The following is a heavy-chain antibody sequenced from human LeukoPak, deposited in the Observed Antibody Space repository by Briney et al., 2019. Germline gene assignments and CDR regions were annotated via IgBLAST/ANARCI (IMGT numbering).Heavy chain of an antibody. V-gene: IGHV3-74*03. CDR1: GFTFSNYF. Sequence: SGGSVRLSCAASGFTFSNYFMHWVRQAPGKGLVWVSRINSDGTSTMYADSVKGRFTISRDNAKNTLYLQMNSLRDEDTAVYYCARRVDATRWFDPWGQGTLVTVSS. CDR2: INSDGTST. CDR3: ARRVDATRWFDP. J-gene: IGHJ5*02. D-gene: IGHD2-15*01.